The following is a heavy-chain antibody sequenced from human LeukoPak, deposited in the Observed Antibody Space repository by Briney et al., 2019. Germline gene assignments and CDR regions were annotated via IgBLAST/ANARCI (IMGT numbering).Heavy chain of an antibody. Sequence: GGSLRLSCEASGFTFSTFAMIWVRQPPGKGLEWVSSIFPSVGEIHYADSVSGRVTISRDNSKSTLSLQMNSMRAEDTAIYYCATYRQVLLPFESWGQGTLVTVSS. CDR2: IFPSVGEI. CDR1: GFTFSTFA. D-gene: IGHD2/OR15-2a*01. V-gene: IGHV3-23*01. J-gene: IGHJ4*02. CDR3: ATYRQVLLPFES.